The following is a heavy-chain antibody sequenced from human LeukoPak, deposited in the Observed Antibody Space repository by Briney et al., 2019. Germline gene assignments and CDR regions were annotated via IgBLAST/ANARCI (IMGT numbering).Heavy chain of an antibody. J-gene: IGHJ3*02. Sequence: PGGSLRLSCAASGFTFSSYSMNWVPQAPGKGLEWVSSISSSSSYIYYADSVKGRFTISRDNAKNSLYLQMNSLRAEDTAVYYCARDSPYYYDSSGYYGGDAFDIWGQGTMVTVSS. CDR2: ISSSSSYI. D-gene: IGHD3-22*01. CDR1: GFTFSSYS. CDR3: ARDSPYYYDSSGYYGGDAFDI. V-gene: IGHV3-21*01.